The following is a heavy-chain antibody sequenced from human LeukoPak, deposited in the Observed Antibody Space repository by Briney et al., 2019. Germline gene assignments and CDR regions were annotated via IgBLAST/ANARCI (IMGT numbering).Heavy chain of an antibody. CDR3: ARPNYYYYYMDV. J-gene: IGHJ6*03. Sequence: GGSLRLSCAASGFTFSSYWMHWVRQAPGKGLVWVSRINSDGSSTSYADSVRGRFTISRDNAKSTLYLQMNSLRAEDTAVYYCARPNYYYYYMDVWGKGTTVTVSS. CDR2: INSDGSST. V-gene: IGHV3-74*01. CDR1: GFTFSSYW.